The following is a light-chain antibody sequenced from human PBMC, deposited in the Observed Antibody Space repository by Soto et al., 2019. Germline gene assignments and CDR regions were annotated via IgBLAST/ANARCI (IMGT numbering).Light chain of an antibody. CDR1: QSVSRH. V-gene: IGKV3-11*01. J-gene: IGKJ4*01. CDR2: DAS. CDR3: QQRNNWPPVT. Sequence: IVLTQSPATLSLSPGERATLSCRASQSVSRHLAWYQQKPGQAPRLLLYDASNRATGIPARFSGSGSGTDFTLTISSLETEDFAVYYCQQRNNWPPVTFGGGTKVEIK.